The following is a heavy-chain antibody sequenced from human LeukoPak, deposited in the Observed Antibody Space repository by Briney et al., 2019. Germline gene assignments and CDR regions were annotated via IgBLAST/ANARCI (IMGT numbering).Heavy chain of an antibody. J-gene: IGHJ6*03. V-gene: IGHV3-30*02. D-gene: IGHD3/OR15-3a*01. CDR2: IRYDGSNK. CDR3: AKDRKGTIFGLYYYMDV. CDR1: GFTFSSYG. Sequence: GGSLRLSCAASGFTFSSYGMHWVRQAPGKGLEWVAFIRYDGSNKYYADSVKGRFTISRDNSKNTLYLQMNSLRAEDTAVYYCAKDRKGTIFGLYYYMDVWGKGTTVTVSS.